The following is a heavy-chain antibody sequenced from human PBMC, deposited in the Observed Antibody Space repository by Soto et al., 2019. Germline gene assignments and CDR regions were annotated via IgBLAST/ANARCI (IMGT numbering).Heavy chain of an antibody. CDR2: TYYRSKWYN. D-gene: IGHD2-2*01. CDR1: GDSVSSNGAA. J-gene: IGHJ5*02. Sequence: SQTLSLTCVISGDSVSSNGAAWNWFRQSPSRGLEWLGRTYYRSKWYNDYAVSVKSRITINPDTSKNQFSLQLNSVTPEDTAVYYCARENVVVVPAAMPGRWFDPWGQGTLVTVSS. CDR3: ARENVVVVPAAMPGRWFDP. V-gene: IGHV6-1*01.